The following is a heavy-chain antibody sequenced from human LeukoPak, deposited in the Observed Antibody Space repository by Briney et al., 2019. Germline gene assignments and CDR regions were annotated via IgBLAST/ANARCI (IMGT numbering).Heavy chain of an antibody. CDR1: GGSIGSGDYY. CDR2: IYYSGST. D-gene: IGHD2-15*01. J-gene: IGHJ4*02. V-gene: IGHV4-30-4*01. CDR3: ARAGFRCSGGSCSGGDLDY. Sequence: SQTLSLTCTVSGGSIGSGDYYWSWIRQPPGKGLEWIGYIYYSGSTYYNPSLTSRVTISVDTSKNQFSLKLSSVTAADTAVYYCARAGFRCSGGSCSGGDLDYWGQGTLVTVSS.